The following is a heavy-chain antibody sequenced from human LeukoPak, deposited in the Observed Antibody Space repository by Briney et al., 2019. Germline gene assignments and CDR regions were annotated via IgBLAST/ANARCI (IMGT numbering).Heavy chain of an antibody. D-gene: IGHD2-2*01. Sequence: GESLKISCKGSGYSFTSYWIGWVRQMPGKGLEWMGIIYPGDSDTRYSPSFQGQVTISADKSIRTAYLQWSSLKASDTAMYYCETERFDCSSTSCYFDDAFDIWGQGTMVTVSS. CDR1: GYSFTSYW. CDR3: ETERFDCSSTSCYFDDAFDI. V-gene: IGHV5-51*01. CDR2: IYPGDSDT. J-gene: IGHJ3*02.